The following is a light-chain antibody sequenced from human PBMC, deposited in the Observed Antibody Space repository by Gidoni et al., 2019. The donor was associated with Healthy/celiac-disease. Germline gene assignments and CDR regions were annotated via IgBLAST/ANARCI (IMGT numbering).Light chain of an antibody. J-gene: IGLJ2*01. V-gene: IGLV2-8*01. CDR3: SSYAGSNNFGV. Sequence: QSALTQPPSASGSPGPSVTISCTGPSSDVGGYNYVSWYQQHPGKAPKLMIYEVSKRPSGVPDRFSGSKSGNTASLTVSGLQAEDEADYYCSSYAGSNNFGVFGGGTKLTVL. CDR2: EVS. CDR1: SSDVGGYNY.